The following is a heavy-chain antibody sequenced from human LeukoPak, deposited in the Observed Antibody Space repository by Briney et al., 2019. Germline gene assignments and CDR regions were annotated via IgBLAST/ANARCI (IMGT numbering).Heavy chain of an antibody. CDR1: GFTFSSYS. J-gene: IGHJ4*02. V-gene: IGHV3-48*02. CDR3: ARVRELLDIDY. D-gene: IGHD1-26*01. Sequence: PGGSLRLSCAASGFTFSSYSMNWVRQAPGKGLEWVSYISSSSSTIYYADSVKGRFTISRDNAKNSLCLQMNSLRDEDTAVYYCARVRELLDIDYWGQGTLVTVSS. CDR2: ISSSSSTI.